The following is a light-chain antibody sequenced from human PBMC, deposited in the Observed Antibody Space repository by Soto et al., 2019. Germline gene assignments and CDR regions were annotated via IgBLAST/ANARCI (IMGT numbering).Light chain of an antibody. J-gene: IGKJ2*01. CDR3: QQYNNWPPHT. CDR1: QSVSSN. CDR2: GAS. V-gene: IGKV3-15*01. Sequence: EIVMMQSPATLSVSPGERATLSCRASQSVSSNLAWYQQKPGQVPRLLSYGASTRATGIPARFSGNGSGTEFTLTISSLQSEDFAVYYCQQYNNWPPHTFGQRTKLEIK.